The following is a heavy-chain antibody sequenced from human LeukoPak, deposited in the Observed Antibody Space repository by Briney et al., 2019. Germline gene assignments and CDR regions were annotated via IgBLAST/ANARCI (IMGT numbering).Heavy chain of an antibody. V-gene: IGHV3-30*18. J-gene: IGHJ4*02. CDR3: AKVRWDNSGWYYLDS. D-gene: IGHD6-19*01. Sequence: GGSLRLSCAASGFTFDDYAMNWVRQAPGKGLEWVAVISYDGRNEYYGDSVKGRFSVSRDNSKSTLYLQVDSLRPDDTAIYYCAKVRWDNSGWYYLDSWGQGTLVTVSS. CDR1: GFTFDDYA. CDR2: ISYDGRNE.